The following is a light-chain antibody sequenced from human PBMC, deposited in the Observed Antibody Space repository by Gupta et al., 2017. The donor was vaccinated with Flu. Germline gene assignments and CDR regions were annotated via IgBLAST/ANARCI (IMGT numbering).Light chain of an antibody. CDR1: TSDIGSYNF. Sequence: QSALTQPASVSGSPGQSITISCTGTTSDIGSYNFVSWYQHHPGKAPRLIIFDVYDLPSGVSNRFSGSKSGNTASLTISGLQTEDEADYYCSSFTSTSTLVFGTGTRVNVL. CDR2: DVY. J-gene: IGLJ1*01. V-gene: IGLV2-14*01. CDR3: SSFTSTSTLV.